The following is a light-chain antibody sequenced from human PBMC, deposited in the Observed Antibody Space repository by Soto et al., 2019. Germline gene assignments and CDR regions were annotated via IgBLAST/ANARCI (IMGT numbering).Light chain of an antibody. J-gene: IGLJ2*01. CDR1: NIGSDS. CDR2: DDN. Sequence: SYELTQSPSVSVAPGQTASIACGGNNIGSDSVHWYQQKPGQAPVLVVYDDNDRPSGIPDRFSGSNSGNTATLTISRVEAGDEADYYCQTWGTGIHVVFGGGTQLTVL. CDR3: QTWGTGIHVV. V-gene: IGLV3-21*02.